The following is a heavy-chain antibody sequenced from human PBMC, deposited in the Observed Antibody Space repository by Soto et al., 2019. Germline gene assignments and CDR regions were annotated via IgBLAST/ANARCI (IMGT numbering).Heavy chain of an antibody. CDR3: VRGGSNYAS. Sequence: ESLSLSCTASGLTFSDSCMTWVRQAPGKGLEWVARIKPDESEKKYADSVKGRFSISRDNAKNSMYLQMDSLRGEDTAVYYCVRGGSNYASWGQGTLVTVSS. V-gene: IGHV3-7*01. D-gene: IGHD4-4*01. J-gene: IGHJ5*02. CDR1: GLTFSDSC. CDR2: IKPDESEK.